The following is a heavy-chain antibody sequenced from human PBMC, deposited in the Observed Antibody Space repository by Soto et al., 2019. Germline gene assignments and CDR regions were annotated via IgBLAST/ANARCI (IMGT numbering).Heavy chain of an antibody. Sequence: PGGSLRLSCAASGFTFSSYGMHWVRQAPGKGLEWVAVIWYDGSNKYYADSVKGRFTISRDNSKNTLYLQMNSLRAEDTAVYYCGRVSGIAEADPREGDFDYWGQGTLVTVSS. CDR2: IWYDGSNK. D-gene: IGHD6-13*01. J-gene: IGHJ4*02. CDR1: GFTFSSYG. CDR3: GRVSGIAEADPREGDFDY. V-gene: IGHV3-33*01.